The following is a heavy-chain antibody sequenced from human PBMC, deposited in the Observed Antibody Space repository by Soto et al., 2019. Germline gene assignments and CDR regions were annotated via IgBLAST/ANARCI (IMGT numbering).Heavy chain of an antibody. CDR1: GGTFSSYA. Sequence: QVQLVQSGAEVKKPGSSVKVSCKASGGTFSSYAISWVRQAPGQGLECMGGIIPIFGTANYAQKFQGRVTITADESTSTAYMELSSLRSEDTAVYYCARASPGEIPSYYYYYGMDVWGQGTTVTVSS. D-gene: IGHD3-16*01. CDR3: ARASPGEIPSYYYYYGMDV. V-gene: IGHV1-69*01. CDR2: IIPIFGTA. J-gene: IGHJ6*02.